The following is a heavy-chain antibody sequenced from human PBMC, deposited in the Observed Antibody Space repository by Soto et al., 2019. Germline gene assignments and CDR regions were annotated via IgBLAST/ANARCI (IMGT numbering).Heavy chain of an antibody. Sequence: PSETLSLTCAVYGGSFSGYYWSWIRQPPGKGLEWIGEINHSGSTNYNPSLKSRVTISVDTSKNQFSLKLSPVTAADTAVYYCAIGGSGDYVFGAFDIWGQGTMVTVSS. CDR2: INHSGST. D-gene: IGHD4-17*01. CDR1: GGSFSGYY. CDR3: AIGGSGDYVFGAFDI. V-gene: IGHV4-34*01. J-gene: IGHJ3*02.